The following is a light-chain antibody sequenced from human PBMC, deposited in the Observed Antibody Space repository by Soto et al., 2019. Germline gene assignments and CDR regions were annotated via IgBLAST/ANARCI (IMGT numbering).Light chain of an antibody. CDR2: DVS. V-gene: IGLV2-11*01. CDR3: CSYAGSYTHF. J-gene: IGLJ1*01. CDR1: SSDVGGYNY. Sequence: QSALTQPRSVSGSPGQSVTISCTGTSSDVGGYNYVSWYQQHPGKAPKLMIYDVSKRPSGVPDRFSGSKSGNTASLTISGLQAEDEADYYCCSYAGSYTHFFGTGTKRTVL.